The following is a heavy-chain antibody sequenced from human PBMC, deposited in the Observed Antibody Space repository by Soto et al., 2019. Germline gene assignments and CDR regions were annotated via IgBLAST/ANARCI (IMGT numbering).Heavy chain of an antibody. CDR1: GFTFRRHG. V-gene: IGHV3-33*01. CDR3: ARAGAATYGMDV. D-gene: IGHD6-25*01. Sequence: QVQLVESGGGVVQPGRSLRLSCVASGFTFRRHGMHWVRQPPGKGLEWVAVIWFDGSKNYYADSVKGRFTISRDDSKNTLDLQMNSLRADDTAVYYCARAGAATYGMDVWGQGTTVTVSS. J-gene: IGHJ6*02. CDR2: IWFDGSKN.